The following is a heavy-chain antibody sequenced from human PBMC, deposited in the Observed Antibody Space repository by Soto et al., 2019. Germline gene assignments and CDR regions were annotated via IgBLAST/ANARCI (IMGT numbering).Heavy chain of an antibody. V-gene: IGHV1-69*13. CDR1: GGTFSSYA. CDR2: IIPIFGTA. CDR3: ARDQDVSNYHGMDV. J-gene: IGHJ6*02. D-gene: IGHD3-22*01. Sequence: SVKVSCKASGGTFSSYAISWGRQAPGQGLEWMGGIIPIFGTANYAQKFQGRVTITADESTSTAYMELSSLRSEDTAVYYCARDQDVSNYHGMDVWGQGTTVTVSS.